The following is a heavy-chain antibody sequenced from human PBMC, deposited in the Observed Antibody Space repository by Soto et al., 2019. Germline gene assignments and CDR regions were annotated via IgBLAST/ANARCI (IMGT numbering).Heavy chain of an antibody. V-gene: IGHV4-31*03. CDR1: GGAFSSDGFL. J-gene: IGHJ6*02. D-gene: IGHD1-26*01. CDR3: ARDHKWDGMDV. CDR2: IYYSGTT. Sequence: SETLHLTCSVSGGAFSSDGFLWSWVRQFPGKGLEWIAYIYYSGTTYYNPSLSSRVIMSVDTSKNQFSLKLGSVTAADTAVYYCARDHKWDGMDVWGQGTTVTV.